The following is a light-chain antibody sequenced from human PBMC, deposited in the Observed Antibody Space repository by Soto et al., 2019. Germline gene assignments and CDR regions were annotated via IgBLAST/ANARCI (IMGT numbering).Light chain of an antibody. V-gene: IGKV1-5*03. CDR1: QTISSW. CDR3: QQYKSYPYT. J-gene: IGKJ2*01. CDR2: KAS. Sequence: DIPMTQSPSTLSASVGDRVTITCRASQTISSWLAWFQQKPGKAPKVLMYKASSLEGGVPSRFSGSGSGTEFTLTISSLQPDDFATYYCQQYKSYPYTFGQGTKLEIK.